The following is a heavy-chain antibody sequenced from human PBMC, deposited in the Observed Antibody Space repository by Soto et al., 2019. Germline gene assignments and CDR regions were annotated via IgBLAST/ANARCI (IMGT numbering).Heavy chain of an antibody. J-gene: IGHJ4*02. CDR3: ARAYGSGSYSIITSLFDN. Sequence: ASVKVSCKDSGYTITGYYMHWVRQEPGQGLEWMGWINPNSGGTNYAQKFQGWVTMTRDTSISTAYMELSRLRSDDTAVYYCARAYGSGSYSIITSLFDNWGQGTLVTLSS. D-gene: IGHD3-10*01. CDR1: GYTITGYY. V-gene: IGHV1-2*04. CDR2: INPNSGGT.